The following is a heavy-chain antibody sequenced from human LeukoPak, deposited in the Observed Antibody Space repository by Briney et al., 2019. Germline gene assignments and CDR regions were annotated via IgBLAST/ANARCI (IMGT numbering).Heavy chain of an antibody. CDR2: IYYSGST. J-gene: IGHJ4*02. CDR1: GGSINSSSYY. Sequence: SETLSLTCTVSGGSINSSSYYWGWIRQPPGKGLEWIGSIYYSGSTYYNPSLKSRVTISVDTSKNQFSLKLSSVTAADTAVYYCARWSYGGNSGGNYWGQGTLVTVSS. D-gene: IGHD4-23*01. CDR3: ARWSYGGNSGGNY. V-gene: IGHV4-39*07.